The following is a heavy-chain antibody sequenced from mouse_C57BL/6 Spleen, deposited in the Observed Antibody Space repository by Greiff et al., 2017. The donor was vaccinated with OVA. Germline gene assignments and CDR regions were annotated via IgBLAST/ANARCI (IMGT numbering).Heavy chain of an antibody. CDR2: INPGSGDT. V-gene: IGHV1-54*01. Sequence: VQLQQSGAELVRPGTSVKVSCKASGYAFTNYLIEWVKQRPGQGLEWIGVINPGSGDTNYNEKFKGKATLTADKSSSTAYMQLSSLTSEDSAVYFCARSLFAMDYWGQGTSVTVSS. J-gene: IGHJ4*01. D-gene: IGHD1-1*01. CDR1: GYAFTNYL. CDR3: ARSLFAMDY.